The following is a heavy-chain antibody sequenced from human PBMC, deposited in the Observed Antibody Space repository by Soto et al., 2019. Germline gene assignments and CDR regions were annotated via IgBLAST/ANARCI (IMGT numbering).Heavy chain of an antibody. J-gene: IGHJ3*02. Sequence: QVQLQESGPGLVKPSQTLSLACTVSGGSISSGGYYWSWTRQHPGKGLEWIGYIYYLGSTYYNPSLKSRVTISVDTSKKQFSLKLSSVTAADTAVYYCARFYMVRGVMSAFDIWGQGTMVTVSS. D-gene: IGHD3-10*01. CDR1: GGSISSGGYY. CDR2: IYYLGST. CDR3: ARFYMVRGVMSAFDI. V-gene: IGHV4-31*03.